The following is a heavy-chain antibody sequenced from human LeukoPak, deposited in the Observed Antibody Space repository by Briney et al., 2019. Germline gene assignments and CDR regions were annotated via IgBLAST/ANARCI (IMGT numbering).Heavy chain of an antibody. CDR3: ARDITIGTTRFDP. CDR1: GYTFISYA. Sequence: GASVKVSCKASGYTFISYAIHWVRQAPGQRLGWIGWIHAGAGNTKYSQKFQGRVTITRDTSANAVYMELSRLRPEDTAVYYCARDITIGTTRFDPWGQGTLVTVSP. V-gene: IGHV1-3*01. J-gene: IGHJ5*02. D-gene: IGHD1-1*01. CDR2: IHAGAGNT.